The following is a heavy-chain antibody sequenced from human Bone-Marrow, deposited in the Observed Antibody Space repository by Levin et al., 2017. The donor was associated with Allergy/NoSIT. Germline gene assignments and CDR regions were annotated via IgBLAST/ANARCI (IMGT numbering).Heavy chain of an antibody. V-gene: IGHV4-30-2*01. J-gene: IGHJ4*02. Sequence: SETLSLTCAVSGGSISSDDYSWSWIRQAPGTGLEWIGYIYHGGSAYYNPSLKSRVTMSVDRSKNHFSLNLTSVTAADTAVYYCASTVAAYRTSDYWGQGTLVTVSS. D-gene: IGHD6-13*01. CDR2: IYHGGSA. CDR1: GGSISSDDYS. CDR3: ASTVAAYRTSDY.